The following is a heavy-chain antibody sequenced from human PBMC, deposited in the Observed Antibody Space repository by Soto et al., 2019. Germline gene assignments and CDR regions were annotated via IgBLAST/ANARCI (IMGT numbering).Heavy chain of an antibody. CDR1: GFTFSNYA. V-gene: IGHV3-30-3*01. CDR2: ISYNGGNR. Sequence: QVQLVESGGGVVQPGRSLRLSCAASGFTFSNYARHWVRQAPGKGLECVAVISYNGGNRFYRDYVKGRFTTSRDNSKNTVHLQIDSLRYEAAAVYYCARGDREDTAVVIGVRPGEYGVDVWGQWTTVTVSS. CDR3: ARGDREDTAVVIGVRPGEYGVDV. D-gene: IGHD2-15*01. J-gene: IGHJ6*02.